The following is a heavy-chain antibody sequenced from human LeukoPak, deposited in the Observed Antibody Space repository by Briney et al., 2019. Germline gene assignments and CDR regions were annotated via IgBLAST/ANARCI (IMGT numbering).Heavy chain of an antibody. CDR3: ATVYDFWSGWVNY. CDR1: GGSFSGYY. J-gene: IGHJ4*02. CDR2: INHSGST. D-gene: IGHD3-3*01. Sequence: SETLSLTCAVYGGSFSGYYWSWIRQPPGKGLEWIGEINHSGSTNYNPSLKSRVTISVDTSKNQFSLKLSSVTAADTAVYYCATVYDFWSGWVNYWGQGTLVTVSS. V-gene: IGHV4-34*01.